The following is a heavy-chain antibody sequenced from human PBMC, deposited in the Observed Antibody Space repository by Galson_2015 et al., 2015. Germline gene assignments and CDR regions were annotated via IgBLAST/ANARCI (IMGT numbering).Heavy chain of an antibody. CDR3: ATSNADVYCSGGSCYLDS. CDR2: LLPIYGTP. J-gene: IGHJ4*02. V-gene: IGHV1-69*05. Sequence: SVKVSCKASGGTFSIFAISWVRQAPGQRLEWMGGLLPIYGTPNYAQKFQGRVTLTTDESTSTAYMELSSLTSEDTAVFYCATSNADVYCSGGSCYLDSWGQGTLVTVSS. D-gene: IGHD2-15*01. CDR1: GGTFSIFA.